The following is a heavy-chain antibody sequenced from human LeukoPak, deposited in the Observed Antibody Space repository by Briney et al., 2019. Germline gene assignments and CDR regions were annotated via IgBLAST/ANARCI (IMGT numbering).Heavy chain of an antibody. CDR1: GGSFSGYY. V-gene: IGHV4-34*01. CDR3: ARDGYDYVWGSYRYSGMDV. CDR2: INHSGST. Sequence: PSETLSLTCAVYGGSFSGYYWSWIRQPPGKGLEWIGEINHSGSTNYNPSLKSRVTISVDTSKNQFSLKLSSVTAADTAVYDCARDGYDYVWGSYRYSGMDVWGQGTTVTVSS. D-gene: IGHD3-16*02. J-gene: IGHJ6*02.